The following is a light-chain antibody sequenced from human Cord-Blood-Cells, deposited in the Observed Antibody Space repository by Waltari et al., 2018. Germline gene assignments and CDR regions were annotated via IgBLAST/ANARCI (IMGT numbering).Light chain of an antibody. CDR2: DVS. V-gene: IGLV2-14*01. CDR3: SSYTSSSTLV. CDR1: SSDVGGYNY. J-gene: IGLJ2*01. Sequence: QSALTQPASVSVSPGQSITISCTGTSSDVGGYNYVSWYQQHPGKAPKLMIYDVSNRPSGVSNRFSGSKSGKTASLTISGLQAEDEADYYCSSYTSSSTLVFGGGTKLTVL.